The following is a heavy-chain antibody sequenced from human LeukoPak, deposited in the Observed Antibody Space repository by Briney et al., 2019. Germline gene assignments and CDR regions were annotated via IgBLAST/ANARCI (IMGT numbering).Heavy chain of an antibody. CDR1: VYTFTNYG. D-gene: IGHD3-10*01. Sequence: ASVKVSCKASVYTFTNYGISWVRQAPGQGLEWMGWISAYNGNTNYAQKLQGRVTMTTDTSTSTAYMELRSLRSDDTAVYYCARDPYYYGSGSYYKPSFDYWGQGTLVTVSS. J-gene: IGHJ4*02. CDR2: ISAYNGNT. V-gene: IGHV1-18*01. CDR3: ARDPYYYGSGSYYKPSFDY.